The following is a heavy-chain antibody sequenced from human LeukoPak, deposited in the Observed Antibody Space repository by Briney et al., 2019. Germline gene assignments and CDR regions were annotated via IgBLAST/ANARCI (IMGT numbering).Heavy chain of an antibody. D-gene: IGHD5-12*01. J-gene: IGHJ4*02. Sequence: PGGSLRISCAASGFTFSTSWMSWVRQVPRKGLEWVANIKKDGSETYCVDSVKGRFTISRDNAKNSLYLQMNSLRAEDTAMYYCARGRYSGTTYYFDYWGQGTLVTVSS. CDR3: ARGRYSGTTYYFDY. CDR1: GFTFSTSW. V-gene: IGHV3-7*03. CDR2: IKKDGSET.